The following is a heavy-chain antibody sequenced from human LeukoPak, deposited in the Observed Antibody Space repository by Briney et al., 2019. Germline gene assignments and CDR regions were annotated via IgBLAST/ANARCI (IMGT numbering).Heavy chain of an antibody. CDR2: INWNGGST. V-gene: IGHV3-20*04. CDR1: GFIFDDYG. J-gene: IGHJ4*02. Sequence: GGSLRLSCAASGFIFDDYGMSWVRQAPGKGLEWVSGINWNGGSTGYADSVKGRFTISRDNAKNSLYLQMNSLRAEEDTALYYCARDAPTVGVDSWGQGTLVTVST. CDR3: ARDAPTVGVDS.